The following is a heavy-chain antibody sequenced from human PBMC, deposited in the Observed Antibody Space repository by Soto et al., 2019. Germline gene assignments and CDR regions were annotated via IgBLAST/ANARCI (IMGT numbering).Heavy chain of an antibody. V-gene: IGHV3-73*01. J-gene: IGHJ4*02. CDR1: GFTFGASA. Sequence: GGSLRLCCAASGFTFGASALQWVRQASGKGLEWLGRIGSKGETYATAYAASVKGRFTISADKSIRTAYLQWNRLEASDPAMYYCARIRKNFGGDCYALKYWGPGTLVTVSS. D-gene: IGHD2-21*02. CDR2: IGSKGETYAT. CDR3: ARIRKNFGGDCYALKY.